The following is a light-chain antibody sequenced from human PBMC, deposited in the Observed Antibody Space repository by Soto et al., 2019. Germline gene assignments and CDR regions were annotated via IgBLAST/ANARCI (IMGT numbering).Light chain of an antibody. CDR2: GAS. CDR1: QSVNSDY. J-gene: IGKJ1*01. CDR3: QQYDHSPRT. V-gene: IGKV3-20*01. Sequence: EIVLTQSPGTLSLSPGERATLSCRASQSVNSDYLAWYQQKPGQGPRVLMYGASNRATGIPDRFSGSGSGTDFTLTISRLEPEDFAVYYCQQYDHSPRTFGQGTKV.